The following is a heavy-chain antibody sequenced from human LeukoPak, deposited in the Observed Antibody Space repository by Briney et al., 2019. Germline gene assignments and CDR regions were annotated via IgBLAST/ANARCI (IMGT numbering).Heavy chain of an antibody. V-gene: IGHV4-30-4*08. J-gene: IGHJ4*02. CDR1: GGSISSGDYY. D-gene: IGHD3-22*01. CDR3: ARDPYGSSGYYDY. CDR2: IYYSGST. Sequence: PSETLSLTCTVSGGSISSGDYYWSWIRQPPGKGLEWIGYIYYSGSTYYNPSLERRVTISVDTSKNQFSLKLSSVTAADTAVYYCARDPYGSSGYYDYWGQGTLVTVSS.